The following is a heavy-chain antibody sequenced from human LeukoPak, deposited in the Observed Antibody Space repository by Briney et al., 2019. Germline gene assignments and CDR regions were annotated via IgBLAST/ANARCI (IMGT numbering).Heavy chain of an antibody. Sequence: GGSLRLSCAASGFTFSDYFMSWIRQAPGKGLEWLSYISSSSTYTKYADSVKGRFTISRDNAKNSLYLQMNSLRAEDTAVYYCVRGEEIVVVTAIGYWGQGTLVSVSS. J-gene: IGHJ4*02. D-gene: IGHD2-21*02. CDR1: GFTFSDYF. CDR2: ISSSSTYT. V-gene: IGHV3-11*05. CDR3: VRGEEIVVVTAIGY.